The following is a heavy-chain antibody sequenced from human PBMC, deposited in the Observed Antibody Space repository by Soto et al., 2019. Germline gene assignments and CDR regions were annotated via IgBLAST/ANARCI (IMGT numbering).Heavy chain of an antibody. CDR2: IIPIFGTA. J-gene: IGHJ6*02. CDR1: GGTFSSYA. V-gene: IGHV1-69*13. D-gene: IGHD5-12*01. CDR3: AGDSGEGNGYDYYYYGMDV. Sequence: ASVKVSCKASGGTFSSYAISWVRQAPGQGLEWMGGIIPIFGTANYAQKFQGRVTITADESTSTAYMELSSLRSEDTAVYYCAGDSGEGNGYDYYYYGMDVWGQGTTVTVSS.